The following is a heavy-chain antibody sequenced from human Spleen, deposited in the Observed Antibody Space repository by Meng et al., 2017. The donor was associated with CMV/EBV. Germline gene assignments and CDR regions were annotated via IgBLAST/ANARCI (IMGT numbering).Heavy chain of an antibody. V-gene: IGHV3-21*01. CDR2: IGSIETYT. J-gene: IGHJ4*02. Sequence: GGSLRLSCVASGFTFSNYGMNWVRQAPGKGLEWVSSIGSIETYTYYADSVKGRFTISRDNAKNSLYLQMNSLRAEDTAVYYCTRRERATIKNFDYWGQGTLVTVSS. CDR3: TRRERATIKNFDY. CDR1: GFTFSNYG. D-gene: IGHD5-24*01.